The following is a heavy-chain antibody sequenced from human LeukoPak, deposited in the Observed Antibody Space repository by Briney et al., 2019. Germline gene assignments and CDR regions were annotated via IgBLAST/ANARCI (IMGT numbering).Heavy chain of an antibody. D-gene: IGHD3-3*01. V-gene: IGHV4-59*08. Sequence: SETLSLTCAVYGGSFSGYYWSWIRQPPGKGLEWIGYIYYGGSTNYNPSLKSRVTISVDTSKNQFSLKLSSVTAADTAVYYCARLGGDHYDFWSPFDYWGQGTLVTVSS. CDR1: GGSFSGYY. J-gene: IGHJ4*02. CDR2: IYYGGST. CDR3: ARLGGDHYDFWSPFDY.